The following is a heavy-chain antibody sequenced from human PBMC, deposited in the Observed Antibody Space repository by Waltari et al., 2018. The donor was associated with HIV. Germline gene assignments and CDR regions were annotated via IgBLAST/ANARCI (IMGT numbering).Heavy chain of an antibody. CDR1: GFTFRRYG. CDR3: AKDHGYSYGFDY. J-gene: IGHJ4*02. V-gene: IGHV3-30*02. Sequence: QVQLVESGGGVVQPGGSMRLSCAASGFTFRRYGMHWVPQAPGKGLEWVAFIRYDGSNKYYADSVKGRFTISRDNSKNTLYLQMNSLRAEDTAVYYCAKDHGYSYGFDYWGQGTLVTVSS. CDR2: IRYDGSNK. D-gene: IGHD5-18*01.